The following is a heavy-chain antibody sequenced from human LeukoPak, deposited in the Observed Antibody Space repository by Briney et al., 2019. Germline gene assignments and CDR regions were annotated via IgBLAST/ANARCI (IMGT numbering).Heavy chain of an antibody. CDR3: VRSYYYYYMDV. CDR2: INPNSGGT. Sequence: DSVNVSCKASGYTFTGYYMHWVRQAPGQGLEWMGWINPNSGGTNYAQKFQGRVTMTRDTSISTAYMELSRLRSDDTAVYYCVRSYYYYYMDVWGKGTTVTVSS. J-gene: IGHJ6*03. V-gene: IGHV1-2*02. CDR1: GYTFTGYY.